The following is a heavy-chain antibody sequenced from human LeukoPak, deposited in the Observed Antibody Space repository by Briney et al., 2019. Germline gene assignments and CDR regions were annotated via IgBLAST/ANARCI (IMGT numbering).Heavy chain of an antibody. D-gene: IGHD6-13*01. CDR2: IYHSGST. V-gene: IGHV4-38-2*02. CDR1: GYSISSGYY. CDR3: AREDSSSWSVYYYYYYGMDV. Sequence: KPSETLSLTCTVSGYSISSGYYWGWIRQPPGKGLEWIGSIYHSGSTYYNPSLKSRVTISVDTSKNQFSLKLSSVTAADTAVYYCAREDSSSWSVYYYYYYGMDVWGQGTTVTVSS. J-gene: IGHJ6*02.